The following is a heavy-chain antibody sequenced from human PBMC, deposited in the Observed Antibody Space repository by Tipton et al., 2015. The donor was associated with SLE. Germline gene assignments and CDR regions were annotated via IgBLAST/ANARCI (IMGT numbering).Heavy chain of an antibody. V-gene: IGHV4-39*07. CDR1: GGSITSSDSS. CDR3: ARALPFNYDFWSGYSTDPFDV. CDR2: IYYSGSP. D-gene: IGHD3-3*01. J-gene: IGHJ3*01. Sequence: TLSLTCSVSGGSITSSDSSWGWIRQPPGEGLASIGSIYYSGSPSYNPSLRSRVTISVDTSKNQFSLKLSSVTAADTAVYYCARALPFNYDFWSGYSTDPFDVWSQGTMVTVSA.